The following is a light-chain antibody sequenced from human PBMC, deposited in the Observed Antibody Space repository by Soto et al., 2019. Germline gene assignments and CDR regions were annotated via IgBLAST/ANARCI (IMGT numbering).Light chain of an antibody. J-gene: IGKJ1*01. CDR2: GAS. CDR3: QEYGSSRT. CDR1: QSVSSGY. V-gene: IGKV3-20*01. Sequence: EIVLTQSPGTLSLSPGERATLSCRASQSVSSGYLAWYQQKPGQAPGLLIYGASSRATGIPDRFSGSGSGTDFTLTISRLEPEDFAVYYCQEYGSSRTFGQGTKVEI.